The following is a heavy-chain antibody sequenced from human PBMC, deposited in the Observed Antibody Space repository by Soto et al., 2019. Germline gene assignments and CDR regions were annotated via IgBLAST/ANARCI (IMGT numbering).Heavy chain of an antibody. J-gene: IGHJ4*01. CDR2: IKSKTDGGTT. D-gene: IGHD3-22*01. Sequence: ESGGGLVKPGGSLRLSCAASGFTFSNAWINWVRQAPGKGLEWVGRIKSKTDGGTTDYAEPVKGRFAISRDDSNNMVYLQMNSLKIEDTAVYYCTTDSYSTIIIVRFDYWGHGTLVTVSP. V-gene: IGHV3-15*07. CDR1: GFTFSNAW. CDR3: TTDSYSTIIIVRFDY.